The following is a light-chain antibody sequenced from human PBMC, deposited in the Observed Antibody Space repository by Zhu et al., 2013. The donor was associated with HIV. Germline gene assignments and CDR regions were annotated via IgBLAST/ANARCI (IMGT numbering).Light chain of an antibody. J-gene: IGKJ2*01. Sequence: DIQMTQSPSSLSASVGDRVTITCRASQSMSIYLNWYQQQPGKAPKLLIYAASSLQSGVPSRFSXVIWDRFHSHHQQSATQICLLLTVQHELQLPRTTFG. CDR3: QHELQLPRTT. CDR1: QSMSIY. V-gene: IGKV1-39*01. CDR2: AAS.